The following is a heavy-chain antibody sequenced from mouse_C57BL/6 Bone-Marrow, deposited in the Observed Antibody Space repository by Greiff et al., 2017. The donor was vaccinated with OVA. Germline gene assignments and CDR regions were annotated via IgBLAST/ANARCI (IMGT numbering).Heavy chain of an antibody. CDR2: IYPCNSDT. CDR1: CYTFTSYW. CDR3: TMIYYGNEGAMDY. J-gene: IGHJ4*01. D-gene: IGHD2-1*01. Sequence: EVQLQQSGTVLARPGASVKMSCKTSCYTFTSYWVHWVKQRPGQGLEWIGAIYPCNSDTSYNQKFKGKAKLTAVTSASTAYMELSSLTNEDSAVYYCTMIYYGNEGAMDYWGQGTSVTVSS. V-gene: IGHV1-5*01.